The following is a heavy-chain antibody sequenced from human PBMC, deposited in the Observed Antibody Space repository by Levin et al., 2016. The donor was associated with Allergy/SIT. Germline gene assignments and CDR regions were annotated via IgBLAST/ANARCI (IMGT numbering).Heavy chain of an antibody. J-gene: IGHJ4*02. Sequence: SETLSFTCIVSGDSISGSHWWSWVRQPPGKGLEWIGEIYYNGNDNYNPSLKSRVTISVDTSKNQFSLKLSSVTAADTAVYYCARGRRSGYKSGRFDYWGQGTLVTVSS. CDR2: IYYNGND. D-gene: IGHD3-10*01. V-gene: IGHV4/OR15-8*01. CDR3: ARGRRSGYKSGRFDY. CDR1: GDSISGSHW.